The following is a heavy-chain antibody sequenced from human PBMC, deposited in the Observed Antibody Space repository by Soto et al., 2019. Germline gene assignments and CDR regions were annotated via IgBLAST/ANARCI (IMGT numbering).Heavy chain of an antibody. J-gene: IGHJ4*02. CDR3: ARSSANKRGLDS. D-gene: IGHD2-15*01. CDR2: TSHDGLT. Sequence: QVQLQESGPRLVNPSGTLSLTCAVSGASISGVDWWSWVRQPPGKGLEWIGETSHDGLTNYNPSLKNRVTVSVDKSETHFSLRLSSVTAADTALYFCARSSANKRGLDSWGQGVLVTISS. V-gene: IGHV4-4*02. CDR1: GASISGVDW.